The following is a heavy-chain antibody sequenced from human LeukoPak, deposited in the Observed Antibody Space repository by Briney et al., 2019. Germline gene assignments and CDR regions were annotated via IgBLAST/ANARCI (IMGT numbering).Heavy chain of an antibody. CDR3: ARNDCSGGSCSRPYYYYYYMDV. Sequence: GGSLRLSCAASGFTFSSYSMNWVRQAPGKGLEWASSISSSSSSYIYYADSVKGRFTISRDNAKNSLYLQMNSLRAEDTAVYYCARNDCSGGSCSRPYYYYYYMDVWGKGTTVTVSS. D-gene: IGHD2-15*01. CDR2: ISSSSSSYI. V-gene: IGHV3-21*01. CDR1: GFTFSSYS. J-gene: IGHJ6*03.